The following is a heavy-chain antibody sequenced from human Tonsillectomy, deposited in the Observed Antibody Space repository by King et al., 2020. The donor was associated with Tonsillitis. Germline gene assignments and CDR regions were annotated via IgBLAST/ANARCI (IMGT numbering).Heavy chain of an antibody. CDR1: GFTVSSNY. CDR2: SYSGVST. D-gene: IGHD1-26*01. Sequence: EVQLVESGGGLIQPGGSLRLSCAASGFTVSSNYMTWVRQATGKGLEWVSVSYSGVSTYYADSVKVRFTFSRDNSQNTLYLQMTSLRAEDTAVYYCARDLMGATAGFDYWGQGTLVTVSS. V-gene: IGHV3-53*01. J-gene: IGHJ4*02. CDR3: ARDLMGATAGFDY.